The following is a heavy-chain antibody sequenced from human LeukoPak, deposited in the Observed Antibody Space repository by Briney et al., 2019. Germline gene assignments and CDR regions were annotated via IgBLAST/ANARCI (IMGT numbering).Heavy chain of an antibody. Sequence: ASVKVSCKASGGTFSSYAISWVRQAPGQGLEWMGWINPNSGGTNYAQKFQGRVTMTRDTSISTAYMELSRLRSDDTAVYYCARVSPDFWSGYYKLSGHYYYMDVWGKGTTVTVSS. CDR1: GGTFSSYA. J-gene: IGHJ6*03. CDR2: INPNSGGT. CDR3: ARVSPDFWSGYYKLSGHYYYMDV. D-gene: IGHD3-3*01. V-gene: IGHV1-2*02.